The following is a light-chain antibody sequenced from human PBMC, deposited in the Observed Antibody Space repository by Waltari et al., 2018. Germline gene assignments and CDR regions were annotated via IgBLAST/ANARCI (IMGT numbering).Light chain of an antibody. CDR3: HQSRTFPIT. CDR1: QNIFTS. CDR2: YAS. V-gene: IGKV6-21*01. Sequence: EVVLTQSPDFPSVTPKEKVTITCRASQNIFTSLHWYQQKPGQSPKLLITYASQSFSGVPSRFSGSGSGTDFTLTLNGLEAEDAATYYCHQSRTFPITFGQGTRLEIK. J-gene: IGKJ5*01.